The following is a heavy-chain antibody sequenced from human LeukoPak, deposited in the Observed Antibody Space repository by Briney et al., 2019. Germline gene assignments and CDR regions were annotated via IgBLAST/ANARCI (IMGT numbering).Heavy chain of an antibody. CDR2: FEPEEGDHGET. CDR1: GYSLSDLS. D-gene: IGHD1-1*01. J-gene: IGHJ3*02. V-gene: IGHV1-24*01. CDR3: ATDRLEIYALNI. Sequence: APVKVSCRVSGYSLSDLSIHWVRHVPGKGLEWMGGFEPEEGDHGETIYAQNFEGRLTLTEDTLTDTAYMELLSLTSEDTAVYYCATDRLEIYALNIWGQGTMVTVSS.